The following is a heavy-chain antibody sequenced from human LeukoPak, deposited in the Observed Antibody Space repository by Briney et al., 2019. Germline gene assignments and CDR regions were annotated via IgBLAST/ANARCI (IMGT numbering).Heavy chain of an antibody. Sequence: ASVKVSCKASGYTFIRYGISWVRQAPGQGLEWMGWISAYNGNTNYAQKLQGRVTMTTDTSTSTVYMELRSLRSDDTAVYYCARDLGYCSGGSCYRNYFDYWGQGTLVTVSS. CDR2: ISAYNGNT. CDR3: ARDLGYCSGGSCYRNYFDY. J-gene: IGHJ4*02. V-gene: IGHV1-18*01. CDR1: GYTFIRYG. D-gene: IGHD2-15*01.